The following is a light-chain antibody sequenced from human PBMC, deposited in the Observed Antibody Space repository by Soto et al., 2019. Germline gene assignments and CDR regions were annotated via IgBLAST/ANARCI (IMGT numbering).Light chain of an antibody. CDR3: QQYNRYAVT. V-gene: IGKV1-5*01. Sequence: IRMTQSPSSLSASVVDRVTITFRASQSASTFLAWYQQKPGQAPKLLIYDASTLQSGVPSRFSASGSGTEFALTISGLQPDDFAVYYCQQYNRYAVTFGQGTKVDIK. J-gene: IGKJ1*01. CDR2: DAS. CDR1: QSASTF.